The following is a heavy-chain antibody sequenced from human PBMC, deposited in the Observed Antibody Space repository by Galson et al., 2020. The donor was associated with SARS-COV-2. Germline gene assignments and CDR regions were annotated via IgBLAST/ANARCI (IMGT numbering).Heavy chain of an antibody. V-gene: IGHV6-1*01. J-gene: IGHJ4*02. CDR2: TYYRSQWST. D-gene: IGHD6-13*01. Sequence: SQTLSLTCAISGDSVSSNSAAWNWIRQSPSRGLEWLGRTYYRSQWSTDYAVSVKSRITINPDTSKNQFSLQLNSVTPEDTAVYYCAKSSSWLYYFDYWGQGTLVTVSS. CDR3: AKSSSWLYYFDY. CDR1: GDSVSSNSAA.